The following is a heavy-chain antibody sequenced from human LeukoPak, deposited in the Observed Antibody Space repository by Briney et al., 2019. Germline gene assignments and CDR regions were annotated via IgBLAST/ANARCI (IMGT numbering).Heavy chain of an antibody. CDR1: GGSISSSSYY. CDR2: IYYSGST. J-gene: IGHJ5*02. Sequence: SETLSLTCSVSGGSISSSSYYWGWIRQPPGKGLECIGSIYYSGSTYYNPSLKSRVTISVDTSKNQFSLKLSSVTAADTAVYYCARLYSGTFANWFDPWGQGTLVTVSS. D-gene: IGHD5-12*01. V-gene: IGHV4-39*07. CDR3: ARLYSGTFANWFDP.